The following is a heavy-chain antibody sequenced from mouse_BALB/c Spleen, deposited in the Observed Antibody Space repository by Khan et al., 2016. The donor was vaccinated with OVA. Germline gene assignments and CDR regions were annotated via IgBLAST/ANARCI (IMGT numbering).Heavy chain of an antibody. CDR1: GYTFSDYY. CDR3: ARRNYFGYTFAY. D-gene: IGHD1-2*01. V-gene: IGHV1-77*01. J-gene: IGHJ3*01. CDR2: ISPGSGDT. Sequence: QVRLQQSGAELARPGASVKLSCKASGYTFSDYYINWVKQRPGQGLEWIGEISPGSGDTYYNEKFKGQATLTADKSSSTAYMQLSSLTSEASAVYFCARRNYFGYTFAYWGQGTLVTVSA.